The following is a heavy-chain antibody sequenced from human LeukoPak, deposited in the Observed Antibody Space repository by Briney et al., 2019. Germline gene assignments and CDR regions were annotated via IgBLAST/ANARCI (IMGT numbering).Heavy chain of an antibody. CDR1: GFTFSSYG. CDR2: ISGSGGST. Sequence: PGGSLRLSCAASGFTFSSYGMSWVRQAPGKGLEWVSAISGSGGSTYYADSVKGRFTISRDNSKNTLYLQMNSLRAEDTAVYYCARDCSNSSCYDVWGKGTMVTISS. J-gene: IGHJ6*04. V-gene: IGHV3-23*01. CDR3: ARDCSNSSCYDV. D-gene: IGHD2-2*01.